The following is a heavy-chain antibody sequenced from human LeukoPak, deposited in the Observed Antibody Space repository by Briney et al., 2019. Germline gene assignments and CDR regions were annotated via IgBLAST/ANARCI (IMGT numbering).Heavy chain of an antibody. Sequence: GASVKVYCKASGYTFTSYYMHWVRQAPGQGLEWMGIINPSGGSTSYAQKFQGRVTMTRDTSTSTVYMELSSLRSEDTAVYYCARDEFIRRYFDYWGQGTLVTVSS. V-gene: IGHV1-46*01. CDR3: ARDEFIRRYFDY. CDR1: GYTFTSYY. CDR2: INPSGGST. D-gene: IGHD3-10*01. J-gene: IGHJ4*02.